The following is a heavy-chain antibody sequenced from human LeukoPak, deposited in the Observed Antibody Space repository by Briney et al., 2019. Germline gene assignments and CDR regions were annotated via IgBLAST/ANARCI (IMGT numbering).Heavy chain of an antibody. V-gene: IGHV3-9*01. Sequence: GGSLRLSCAASGFTFDDYAMHWVRQAPGKGLEWVSGISWNSGSIGYADSVKGRFTISRDNAKNSLYLQMNSLRAEDTALYYCAKDADCSSTSCYVQHYYYGMDVWGQGTTVTVSS. J-gene: IGHJ6*02. D-gene: IGHD2-2*01. CDR3: AKDADCSSTSCYVQHYYYGMDV. CDR1: GFTFDDYA. CDR2: ISWNSGSI.